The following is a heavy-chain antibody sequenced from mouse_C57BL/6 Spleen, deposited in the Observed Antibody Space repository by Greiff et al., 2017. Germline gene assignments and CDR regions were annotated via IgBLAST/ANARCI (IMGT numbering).Heavy chain of an antibody. CDR2: INPGSGGT. J-gene: IGHJ4*01. CDR3: ARGGGNFAMDY. V-gene: IGHV1-54*01. CDR1: GYAFTNYL. Sequence: VKLQESGAELVRPGTSVKVSCKASGYAFTNYLIEWVKQRPGQGLEWIGVINPGSGGTNYNEKFKGKATLTADKSSSTAYMQLSSLTSEDSAVYFCARGGGNFAMDYWGQGTSVTVSS.